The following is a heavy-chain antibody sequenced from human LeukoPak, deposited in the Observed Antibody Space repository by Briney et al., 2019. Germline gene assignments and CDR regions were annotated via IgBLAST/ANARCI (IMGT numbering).Heavy chain of an antibody. J-gene: IGHJ4*02. CDR3: ARNYYGSGSYYNGGTFDY. CDR1: GGSISSGDYY. D-gene: IGHD3-10*01. Sequence: SQTLSLTCTVSGGSISSGDYYWSWIRQPPGKGLEWIGYIYYSGSTYYNPSLKSRVTISVDTSKNQFSLKLSSVTAADTAVYYCARNYYGSGSYYNGGTFDYWGQGTLVTVSS. V-gene: IGHV4-30-4*01. CDR2: IYYSGST.